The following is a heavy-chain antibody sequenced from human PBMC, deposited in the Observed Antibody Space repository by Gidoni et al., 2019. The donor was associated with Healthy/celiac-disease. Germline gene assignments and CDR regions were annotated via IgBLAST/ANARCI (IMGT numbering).Heavy chain of an antibody. CDR3: ARDHAVAVAYDLDY. Sequence: EVQLVESGGGLVKPGGSLRLSCAASGFTFRSYSMNWVRQAPGKGLGWVSSISSSSSYIYYADSVKGRFTISRDNAKNSLYLQMNSLRAEDTAVYYCARDHAVAVAYDLDYWGQGTLVTVSS. CDR2: ISSSSSYI. J-gene: IGHJ4*02. D-gene: IGHD6-19*01. V-gene: IGHV3-21*01. CDR1: GFTFRSYS.